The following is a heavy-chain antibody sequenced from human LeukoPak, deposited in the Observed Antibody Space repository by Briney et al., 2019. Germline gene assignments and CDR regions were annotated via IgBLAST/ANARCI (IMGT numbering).Heavy chain of an antibody. CDR2: IYYSGST. D-gene: IGHD6-13*01. Sequence: SETLSLTCTVSGGSISSYYWSWIRQPPGRGLEWIGYIYYSGSTNYNPSLKSRVTISVDTSKNQFSLKLSSVTAADTAVYYCARVFSDSSSWYVVYWGQGTLVTVSS. J-gene: IGHJ4*02. CDR1: GGSISSYY. CDR3: ARVFSDSSSWYVVY. V-gene: IGHV4-59*01.